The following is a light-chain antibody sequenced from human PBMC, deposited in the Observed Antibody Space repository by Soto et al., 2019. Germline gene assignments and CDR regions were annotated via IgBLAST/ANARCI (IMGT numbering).Light chain of an antibody. Sequence: DIQLTQSPSFLSASVGDRVTITCRASQGFSSNLAWYQQNPGKAPKLLIYAASSLQSGVPSRFSGSGSATEFTLTIGSQQPEYFATYYCQQRNSYPPRTFGGGTKVEIK. V-gene: IGKV1-9*01. J-gene: IGKJ4*01. CDR1: QGFSSN. CDR3: QQRNSYPPRT. CDR2: AAS.